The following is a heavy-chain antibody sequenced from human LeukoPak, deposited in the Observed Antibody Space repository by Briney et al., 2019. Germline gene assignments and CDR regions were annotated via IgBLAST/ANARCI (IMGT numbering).Heavy chain of an antibody. CDR3: AKDLSSAITSALVLDV. D-gene: IGHD3-22*01. CDR2: ITWNRDNI. CDR1: GFTFDDYA. Sequence: GGSLRLSCAASGFTFDDYAMHWVRQAPGKGLEWVSGITWNRDNIGYGDSVKGRLTISRDNVKNVLYLQMTSLRPEDTALYYCAKDLSSAITSALVLDVWGQGTTVIVSS. J-gene: IGHJ6*02. V-gene: IGHV3-9*01.